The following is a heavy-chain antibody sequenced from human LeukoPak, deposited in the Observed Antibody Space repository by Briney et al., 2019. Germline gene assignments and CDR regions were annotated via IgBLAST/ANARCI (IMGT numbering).Heavy chain of an antibody. CDR1: GFTFTSKSA. V-gene: IGHV1-58*01. CDR3: ATPYSSTWFDY. CDR2: IVVDSDNT. D-gene: IGHD6-13*01. J-gene: IGHJ4*02. Sequence: GASVKVSCKASGFTFTSKSAVQWVRPARGQRLEWIGWIVVDSDNTNYAQRFQERVTITRDMSTSTAYMGLSSLRSEDTAVYYCATPYSSTWFDYWGQGTLVTVSS.